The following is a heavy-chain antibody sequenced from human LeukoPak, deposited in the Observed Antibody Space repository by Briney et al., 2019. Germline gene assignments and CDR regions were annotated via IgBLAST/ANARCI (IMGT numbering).Heavy chain of an antibody. CDR1: GGSFSGYY. CDR3: ARVSYGSFY. Sequence: PSETLSLTCAVYGGSFSGYYWSWIRQPPGKGLEWIGEINHSGSTNYNPSLKSRVTISVDTSKNQFSLKLTSVTAADTAVYYCARVSYGSFYWGQGTLVTVSS. V-gene: IGHV4-34*01. CDR2: INHSGST. J-gene: IGHJ4*02. D-gene: IGHD5-18*01.